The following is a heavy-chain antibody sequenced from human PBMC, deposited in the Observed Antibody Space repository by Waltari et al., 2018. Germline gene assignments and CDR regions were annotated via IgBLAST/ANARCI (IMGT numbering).Heavy chain of an antibody. CDR1: GGSIRSGGYY. J-gene: IGHJ4*02. CDR3: ARSHGNVDKGGYFDY. V-gene: IGHV4-31*03. CDR2: IYYSGST. D-gene: IGHD5-12*01. Sequence: QVQLQESGPGLVKPSQTLSLTCTVSGGSIRSGGYYWSWIRQHPGKGLEWIGYIYYSGSTYYNPALKSRVTISVDTSKNQFSLKRSSVTAADTAVYYCARSHGNVDKGGYFDYWGQGTLVTVSS.